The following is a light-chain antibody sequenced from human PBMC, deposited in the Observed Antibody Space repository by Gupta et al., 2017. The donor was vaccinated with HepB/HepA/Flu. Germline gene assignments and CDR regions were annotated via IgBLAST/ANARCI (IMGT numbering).Light chain of an antibody. J-gene: IGKJ1*01. V-gene: IGKV6D-21*02. Sequence: EILLTQSPDFQSVTPKEKVTITFRASQSIGSSLHWYKQKPDQAPKLLIKYASTSVAGVPSRFSGGGFGKNLALTNNSREEEDDAAYYSHQSRSLPPVAFGQGTKVEIK. CDR2: YAS. CDR1: QSIGSS. CDR3: HQSRSLPPVA.